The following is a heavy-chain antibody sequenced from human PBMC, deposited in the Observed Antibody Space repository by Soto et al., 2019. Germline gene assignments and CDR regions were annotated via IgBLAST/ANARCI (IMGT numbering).Heavy chain of an antibody. J-gene: IGHJ4*01. V-gene: IGHV1-69*02. CDR2: IIPILGIA. Sequence: QVQLVQSGAEVKKPGSSVKVSCKASGGTFSSYTISWVRQAPGQGLEWMGRIIPILGIANYAQKFQGRVTISADKSTSIAYMELRSLSSEETALYYCARHPHGPGGDYWGHGTLVTVTS. CDR3: ARHPHGPGGDY. D-gene: IGHD1-26*01. CDR1: GGTFSSYT.